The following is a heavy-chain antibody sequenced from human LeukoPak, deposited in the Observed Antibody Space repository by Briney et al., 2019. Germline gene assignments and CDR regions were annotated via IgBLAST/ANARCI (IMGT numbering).Heavy chain of an antibody. V-gene: IGHV3-30*02. D-gene: IGHD5-12*01. Sequence: RGSLRLSCAASGFSFSSYGMHWVRPAPGRGREGVAFIRYDGSNKYYADSVKGRFTTSIDNSKNTQYLEMNSLRAEDTAVYYCATKSGSDDWLDTWGQGTLVTVSS. CDR1: GFSFSSYG. CDR3: ATKSGSDDWLDT. J-gene: IGHJ5*02. CDR2: IRYDGSNK.